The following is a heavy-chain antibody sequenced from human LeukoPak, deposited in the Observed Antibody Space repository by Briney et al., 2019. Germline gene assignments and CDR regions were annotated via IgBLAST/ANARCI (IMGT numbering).Heavy chain of an antibody. CDR1: GYSFTGHY. Sequence: ASVKVSCKASGYSFTGHYMHWVRQAPGQGLEWMGWISAYNGNTNYVQKLQGRVTMTTDTSTSTAYMELRSLRSDDTAVYYCAREGNYYDSSWGFDPWGQGTLVTVSS. V-gene: IGHV1-18*04. CDR3: AREGNYYDSSWGFDP. D-gene: IGHD3-22*01. CDR2: ISAYNGNT. J-gene: IGHJ5*02.